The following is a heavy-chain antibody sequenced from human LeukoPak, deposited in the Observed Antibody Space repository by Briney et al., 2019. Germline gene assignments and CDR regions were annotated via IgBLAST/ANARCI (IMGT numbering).Heavy chain of an antibody. J-gene: IGHJ4*02. CDR2: TGWTGRII. CDR3: VKDFGKTGDEDYFDG. D-gene: IGHD7-27*01. CDR1: GFRFEHYA. V-gene: IGHV3-9*03. Sequence: GRSLRLSCAASGFRFEHYAMHWVRQVPGKGLARDAGTGWTGRIIGYADSVKGRFIISRDNANTSLHLQMNSLRAEDMAFYFCVKDFGKTGDEDYFDGWGQGTLVTVSS.